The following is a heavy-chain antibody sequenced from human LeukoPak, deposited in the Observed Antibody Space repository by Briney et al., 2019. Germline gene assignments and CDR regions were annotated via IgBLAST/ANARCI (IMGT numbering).Heavy chain of an antibody. CDR2: ISGSGGST. J-gene: IGHJ6*03. Sequence: GGSLRLSCAASGFTFSSYAMSWVRQAPGKGLEWVSAISGSGGSTYYADSVKGRFTISRDNSKNTLYLQMNSLRAEDTAVYYCAGCSSISCPYYYYYYMDVWGKGTTVTVSS. CDR3: AGCSSISCPYYYYYYMDV. D-gene: IGHD2-2*01. V-gene: IGHV3-23*01. CDR1: GFTFSSYA.